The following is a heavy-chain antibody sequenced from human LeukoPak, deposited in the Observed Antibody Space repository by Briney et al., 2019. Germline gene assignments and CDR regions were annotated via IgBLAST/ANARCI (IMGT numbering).Heavy chain of an antibody. J-gene: IGHJ4*02. CDR2: IYYSGGT. V-gene: IGHV4-39*01. CDR1: GGSISSSSYY. Sequence: SETLSVTCTVSGGSISSSSYYWGWIRQPPGKGLEWMGSIYYSGGTYYNPSLKSRVTISVDTSKNQFSLKLSSVTAADTVFFFKQKTAYEILTGYYFDYWGQGTLVTVSS. CDR3: QKTAYEILTGYYFDY. D-gene: IGHD3-9*01.